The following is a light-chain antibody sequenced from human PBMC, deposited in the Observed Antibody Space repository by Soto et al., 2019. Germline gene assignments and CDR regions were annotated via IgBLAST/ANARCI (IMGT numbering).Light chain of an antibody. CDR1: SCNIGTNY. CDR3: AAWDDTLSGAV. J-gene: IGLJ7*01. V-gene: IGLV1-47*01. CDR2: KNN. Sequence: QSVLTQPPSASGTPGQRVTISCSGSSCNIGTNYVYWYQQLPGTAPKLLIYKNNQRPSGVPDRFSGSKSGTSASLAIRGLRSEDEADYYCAAWDDTLSGAVFGGGTQLTVL.